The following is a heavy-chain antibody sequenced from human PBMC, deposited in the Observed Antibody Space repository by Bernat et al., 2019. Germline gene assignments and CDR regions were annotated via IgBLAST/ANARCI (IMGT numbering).Heavy chain of an antibody. CDR3: AREGGVKLPTYYYYMDV. D-gene: IGHD4-23*01. J-gene: IGHJ6*03. V-gene: IGHV3-74*01. CDR2: INSDGSST. Sequence: EVQLVESGGGLVQPGGSLRLSCAASGFTFSSYWMHWVRQAPGKGLVWVSRINSDGSSTSYADAVKGRLTISRDNAKNTLYLQMNSLRAEDTAVYYCAREGGVKLPTYYYYMDVWGKGTTVTVSS. CDR1: GFTFSSYW.